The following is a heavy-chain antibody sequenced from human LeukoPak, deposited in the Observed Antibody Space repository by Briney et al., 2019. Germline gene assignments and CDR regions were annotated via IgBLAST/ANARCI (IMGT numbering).Heavy chain of an antibody. V-gene: IGHV1-69*13. D-gene: IGHD3-3*01. CDR1: GGTFSSYA. Sequence: SVKVSCKASGGTFSSYAISWVRQAPGQGLEWMGGIIPIFGTANYAQKFQGRVTITADESTSTAYMELSSLRSEDTAVYYCATPYEWPHAFDIWGQGTMVTVSS. CDR3: ATPYEWPHAFDI. CDR2: IIPIFGTA. J-gene: IGHJ3*02.